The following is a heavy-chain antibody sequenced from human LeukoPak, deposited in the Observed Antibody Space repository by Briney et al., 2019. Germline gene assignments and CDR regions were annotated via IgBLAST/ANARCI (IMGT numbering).Heavy chain of an antibody. CDR2: IYNDGST. Sequence: GGSLRLFCAASGLTVSRSYMSWVRQAPGKRLEWVSIIYNDGSTYYADSMKGRFTISRDNSKNTLYLQVNSLRAEDTAMYYCARNILFAFDIWGQGTMVTVSS. J-gene: IGHJ3*02. CDR1: GLTVSRSY. V-gene: IGHV3-53*01. D-gene: IGHD2/OR15-2a*01. CDR3: ARNILFAFDI.